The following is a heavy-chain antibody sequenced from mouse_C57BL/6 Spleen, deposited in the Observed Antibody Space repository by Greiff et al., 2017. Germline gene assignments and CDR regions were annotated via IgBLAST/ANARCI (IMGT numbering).Heavy chain of an antibody. CDR1: GFTFTDYY. CDR3: ARYTYGSSRGYFDV. J-gene: IGHJ1*03. V-gene: IGHV7-3*01. Sequence: EVKLMESGGGLVQPGGSLSLSCAASGFTFTDYYMSWVRQPPGKALEWLGFIRNKANGYTTEYSASVKGRFTISRDNSQSILYLQMNALRAEDSATYYCARYTYGSSRGYFDVWGTGTTVTVSS. D-gene: IGHD1-1*01. CDR2: IRNKANGYTT.